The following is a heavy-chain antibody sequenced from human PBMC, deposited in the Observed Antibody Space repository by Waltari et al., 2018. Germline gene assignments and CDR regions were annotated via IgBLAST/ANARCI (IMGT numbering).Heavy chain of an antibody. CDR1: GGSISSGSYY. Sequence: QVQLQESGPGLVKPSQTLSLTCTVSGGSISSGSYYWSWIRQPAGKGLEWIGRIYTSGSTNYNPALKSRVPIAVDTSKNQFSLKLSSVTAADTAVYYCAREAPGIAVAGGIDYWGHGTLVTVSS. CDR3: AREAPGIAVAGGIDY. V-gene: IGHV4-61*02. CDR2: IYTSGST. J-gene: IGHJ4*01. D-gene: IGHD6-19*01.